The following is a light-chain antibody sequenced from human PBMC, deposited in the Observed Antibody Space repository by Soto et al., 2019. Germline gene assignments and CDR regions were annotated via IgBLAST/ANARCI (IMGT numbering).Light chain of an antibody. CDR2: DAS. J-gene: IGKJ5*01. CDR1: QFIDSY. CDR3: QQRSNLPPT. V-gene: IGKV3-11*01. Sequence: EIVLTQSPATLSLSPGERANLACRASQFIDSYLSWYRQIPGQAPRLLLYDASNSATGIPDRFSGGGSGTDFTLTISSLEPEDFAVYYCQQRSNLPPTFGQGTRREIK.